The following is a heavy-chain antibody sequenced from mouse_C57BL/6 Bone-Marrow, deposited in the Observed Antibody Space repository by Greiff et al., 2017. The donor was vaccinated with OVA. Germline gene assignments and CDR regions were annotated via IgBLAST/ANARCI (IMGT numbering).Heavy chain of an antibody. D-gene: IGHD1-1*01. CDR3: ARPGYGSSYWFAY. CDR1: GYTFNSYN. CDR2: IYPGNGDT. Sequence: QVQLKQSGAELVRPGASVKMSCKASGYTFNSYNMHWVKQTPRQGLEWIGAIYPGNGDTSYNQKFKGKATLTGDKSTSTAYMQLSSLTSEDSAVYFCARPGYGSSYWFAYWGQGTLVTVSA. V-gene: IGHV1-12*01. J-gene: IGHJ3*01.